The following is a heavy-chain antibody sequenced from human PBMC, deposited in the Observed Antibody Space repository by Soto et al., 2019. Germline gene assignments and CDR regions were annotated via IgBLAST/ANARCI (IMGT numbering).Heavy chain of an antibody. CDR2: IIPIFDTT. D-gene: IGHD2-2*01. Sequence: QVQLVQSGAEVKKSGSSVKVSCKASGSSFSSYAISWVRQAPGQGHEWMGVIIPIFDTTNYARMLQGIVTIPGEESRSIACMERSSLRSEDPAFSYCARDLSMVVVPAAVYDLYALDAWGQGSTVTFAS. V-gene: IGHV1-69*01. CDR3: ARDLSMVVVPAAVYDLYALDA. J-gene: IGHJ6*02. CDR1: GSSFSSYA.